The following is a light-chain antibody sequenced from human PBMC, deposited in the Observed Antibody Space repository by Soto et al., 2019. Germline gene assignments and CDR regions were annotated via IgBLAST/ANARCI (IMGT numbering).Light chain of an antibody. J-gene: IGLJ1*01. Sequence: QSVLTQPRSVSGSPGQSVTISCTGTNSDIGNYNYVSWYQQHPGKAPKLMIYEVSNRPSGVSNRFSGSKSGNTASLTISGLQAEDEADYYCSSYTSSSTPYVFGTGTKLTVL. CDR1: NSDIGNYNY. CDR3: SSYTSSSTPYV. CDR2: EVS. V-gene: IGLV2-14*01.